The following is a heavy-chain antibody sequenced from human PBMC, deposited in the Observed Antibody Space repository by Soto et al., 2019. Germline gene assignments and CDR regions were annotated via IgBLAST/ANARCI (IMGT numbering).Heavy chain of an antibody. D-gene: IGHD6-13*01. CDR3: ARFEQLVLH. CDR1: GGTFSNFA. J-gene: IGHJ1*01. CDR2: FIPILGTL. V-gene: IGHV1-69*01. Sequence: QVQLVQSGAEVKKPGSSVKVSCKASGGTFSNFAISWVRQAPGPGLEWMGGFIPILGTLNYAQRFQGRLTISADESTSTAYMELSRLRSEDTAVYYCARFEQLVLHWGQGTLVTVSS.